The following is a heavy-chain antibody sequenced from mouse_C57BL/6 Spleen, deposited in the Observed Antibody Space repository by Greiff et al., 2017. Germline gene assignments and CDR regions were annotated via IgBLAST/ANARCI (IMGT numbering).Heavy chain of an antibody. CDR2: INPNNGGT. Sequence: EVKLMESGPELVKPGASVKIPCKASGYTFTDYNMDWVKQSHGKSLEWIGDINPNNGGTIYNQKFKGKATLTVDKSSSTAYMELRSLTSEDTAVYYCARCDDRGAMDYWGQGTSVTVSS. V-gene: IGHV1-18*01. J-gene: IGHJ4*01. CDR1: GYTFTDYN. CDR3: ARCDDRGAMDY.